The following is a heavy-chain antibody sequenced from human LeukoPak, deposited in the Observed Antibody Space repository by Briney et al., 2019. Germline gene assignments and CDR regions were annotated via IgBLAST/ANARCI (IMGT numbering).Heavy chain of an antibody. CDR1: GFTFSSYA. CDR3: AKASFIVVVTAIDAFDI. J-gene: IGHJ3*02. V-gene: IGHV3-23*01. Sequence: GGSLRLSCAASGFTFSSYAMSWVRQAPGKGLEWVSAISGSGGSTYYADSVKGRFTISRDNSKNTLYLQMNSLRAEDMAVYYCAKASFIVVVTAIDAFDIWGQGTMVTVSS. D-gene: IGHD2-21*02. CDR2: ISGSGGST.